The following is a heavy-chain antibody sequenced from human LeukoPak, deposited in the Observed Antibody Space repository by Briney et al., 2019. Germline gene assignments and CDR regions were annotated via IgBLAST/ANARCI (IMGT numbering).Heavy chain of an antibody. CDR3: ARDGYSYGPGYYYCMDV. J-gene: IGHJ6*03. CDR2: INPNSGGT. CDR1: GYTFTGYY. V-gene: IGHV1-2*02. Sequence: ASVKVSCKASGYTFTGYYMHWVRQAPGQGLEWMGWINPNSGGTNYAQKFQGRVTMTRDASISTAYMELSRLRSDDTAVYYCARDGYSYGPGYYYCMDVWGKGTTVTVSS. D-gene: IGHD5-18*01.